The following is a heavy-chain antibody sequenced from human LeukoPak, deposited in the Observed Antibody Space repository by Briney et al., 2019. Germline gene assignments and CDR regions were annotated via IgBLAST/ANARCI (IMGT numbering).Heavy chain of an antibody. CDR3: ARDEAYLDTARADGSYYFDY. CDR1: GFTFSSYW. V-gene: IGHV3-7*01. CDR2: IKQDVSEK. Sequence: PGGSLRLSWAASGFTFSSYWMSWVRQAPGKGLEWVANIKQDVSEKYYVDSVKGRFTISRVNAKNSLYLEMNSLRAEDTAVYYCARDEAYLDTARADGSYYFDYWGQGTLVTVSS. J-gene: IGHJ4*02. D-gene: IGHD5-18*01.